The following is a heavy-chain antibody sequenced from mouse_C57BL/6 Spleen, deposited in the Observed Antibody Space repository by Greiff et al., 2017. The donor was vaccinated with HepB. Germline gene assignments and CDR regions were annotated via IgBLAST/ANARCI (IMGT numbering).Heavy chain of an antibody. D-gene: IGHD1-1*01. CDR1: GFTFSSYA. V-gene: IGHV5-4*01. CDR3: ARDYYGRSPWYFDV. J-gene: IGHJ1*03. Sequence: EVMLVESGGGLVKPGGSLKLSCAASGFTFSSYAMSWVRQTPEKRLEWVATISDGGSYTYYPDNVKGRFTISRDNAKNNLYLQMSHLKSEDTAMYYCARDYYGRSPWYFDVWGTGTTVTVSS. CDR2: ISDGGSYT.